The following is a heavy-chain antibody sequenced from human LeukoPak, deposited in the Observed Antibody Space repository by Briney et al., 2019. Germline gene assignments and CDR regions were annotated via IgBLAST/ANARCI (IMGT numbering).Heavy chain of an antibody. CDR3: AREVRGSGSYAFDI. Sequence: SETLSLTCTVSGGSISSYYWSWIRQPPGKGLEWIGYIYYSGSTNYNPSLKSRVTISVDTSKNQFSLKLSSVTAADTAVYYCAREVRGSGSYAFDIWGQGTMVTVSS. J-gene: IGHJ3*02. V-gene: IGHV4-59*12. D-gene: IGHD3-10*01. CDR1: GGSISSYY. CDR2: IYYSGST.